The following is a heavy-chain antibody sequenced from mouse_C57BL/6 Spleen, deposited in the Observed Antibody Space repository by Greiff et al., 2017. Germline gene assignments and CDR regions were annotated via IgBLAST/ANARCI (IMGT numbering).Heavy chain of an antibody. V-gene: IGHV1-59*01. CDR2: IDPSDSYT. Sequence: QVQLQQPGAELVRPGTSVKLSCKASGYTFTSYWMHWVKQRPGQGLEWIGVIDPSDSYTNYNQKFKGKATLTVDTSSSTAYMQLSSLTSEDSAVYYCARKGYGTQPFAYWGQGTLVTVSA. CDR1: GYTFTSYW. J-gene: IGHJ3*01. CDR3: ARKGYGTQPFAY. D-gene: IGHD1-1*01.